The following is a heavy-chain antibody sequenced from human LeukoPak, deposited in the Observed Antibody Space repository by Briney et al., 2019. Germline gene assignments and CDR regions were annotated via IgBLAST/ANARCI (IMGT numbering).Heavy chain of an antibody. CDR2: ISYDGSNK. CDR3: ARERARLANYYYYMDV. CDR1: GFTFSSYA. Sequence: GRSLRLSCAASGFTFSSYAMHWVRQAPGKGLEWVAVISYDGSNKYYADSVKGRFTISRDNSKNTLYLQMNSLRAEDTAVYYCARERARLANYYYYMDVWGKGTTVTVSS. V-gene: IGHV3-30-3*01. D-gene: IGHD3-3*02. J-gene: IGHJ6*03.